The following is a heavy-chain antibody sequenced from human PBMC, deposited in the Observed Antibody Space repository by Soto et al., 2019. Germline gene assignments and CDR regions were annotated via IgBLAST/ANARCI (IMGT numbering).Heavy chain of an antibody. V-gene: IGHV1-18*04. J-gene: IGHJ4*02. CDR3: ARDERGTCTSSSCYDFDY. CDR2: TSADNGDT. Sequence: QVQLVQSGAEVKEPGASVKVSCKASGYTFTRYGFSWVRQAPGQGLEWMAWTSADNGDTNYAPKLQGRVTLTTDTATGTAYMELRSLRSADTAVYYCARDERGTCTSSSCYDFDYWGQGTLVTVSS. D-gene: IGHD2-2*01. CDR1: GYTFTRYG.